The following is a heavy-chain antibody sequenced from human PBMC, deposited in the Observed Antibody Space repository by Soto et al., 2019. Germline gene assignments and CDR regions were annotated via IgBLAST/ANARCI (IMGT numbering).Heavy chain of an antibody. CDR1: GFTFSSYA. V-gene: IGHV3-23*01. CDR2: ISGSGGST. CDR3: ANRIAAAGRAEYFQH. D-gene: IGHD6-13*01. Sequence: PGGSLRLSCAASGFTFSSYAMSWVRQAPGKGLEWVSAISGSGGSTYYADSVKGRFTISRDNSKNTLYLQMNSLRAEDTAVYYCANRIAAAGRAEYFQHWGQGTLVTVSS. J-gene: IGHJ1*01.